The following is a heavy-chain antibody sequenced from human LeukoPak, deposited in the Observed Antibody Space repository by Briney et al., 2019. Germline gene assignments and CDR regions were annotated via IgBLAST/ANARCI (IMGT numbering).Heavy chain of an antibody. J-gene: IGHJ4*02. Sequence: ASVKVSCKASGYTFTGYYMHWVRQAPGQRLEWMGWINPNSGGTNYAQKFQGRVTMTRDTSISTAYMELSRLRSDDTAVYYCARALMTTVVTRGWGQGTLVTVSS. D-gene: IGHD4-23*01. CDR2: INPNSGGT. CDR3: ARALMTTVVTRG. V-gene: IGHV1-2*02. CDR1: GYTFTGYY.